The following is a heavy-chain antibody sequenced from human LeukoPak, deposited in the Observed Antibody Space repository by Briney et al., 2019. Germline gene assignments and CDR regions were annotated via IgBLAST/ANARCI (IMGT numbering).Heavy chain of an antibody. CDR3: ASGRNMGITGTTGAFDI. V-gene: IGHV3-21*01. J-gene: IGHJ3*02. CDR2: ISDYI. D-gene: IGHD1-7*01. Sequence: GGSLRLSCAASGFSFSSYSMNWVRQAPGKGLEWLSSISDYIYDADSLKGRFSISRDNAKKSLYLQMNSLRAEDTAVYYCASGRNMGITGTTGAFDIWGQGTMVTVSS. CDR1: GFSFSSYS.